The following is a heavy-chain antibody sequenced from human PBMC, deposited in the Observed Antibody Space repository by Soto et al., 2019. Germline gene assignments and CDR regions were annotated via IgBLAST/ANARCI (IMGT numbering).Heavy chain of an antibody. CDR1: GFSLSNARMG. Sequence: QVTLKESGPVLVKPTETLTLTCTVSGFSLSNARMGESWIRQPPGKALEWLAHIFSNDEKSYSTSLKSRLTISKDTSKGLVVLTMTNMNPVATATYYCARIGVGYYDSLWWWVDVWGQGTTDTVSS. D-gene: IGHD3-22*01. J-gene: IGHJ6*02. CDR2: IFSNDEK. CDR3: ARIGVGYYDSLWWWVDV. V-gene: IGHV2-26*01.